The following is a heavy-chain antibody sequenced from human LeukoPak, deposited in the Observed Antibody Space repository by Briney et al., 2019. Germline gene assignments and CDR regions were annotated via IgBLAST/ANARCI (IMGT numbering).Heavy chain of an antibody. Sequence: PGGSLRLSCAASGFTFSSYSMNWVRQAPGKGLEWVSSISSSSSYIYYADSVEGRFTISRDNAKNSLYLQMNSLRAEDTAVYYCARGPVGDFWSGYNYYFDYWGQGTLVTVSS. CDR3: ARGPVGDFWSGYNYYFDY. V-gene: IGHV3-21*01. D-gene: IGHD3-3*01. J-gene: IGHJ4*02. CDR1: GFTFSSYS. CDR2: ISSSSSYI.